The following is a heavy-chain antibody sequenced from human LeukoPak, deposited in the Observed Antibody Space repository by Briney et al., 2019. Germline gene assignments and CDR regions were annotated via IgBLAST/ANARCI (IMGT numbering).Heavy chain of an antibody. CDR1: GDSVTTTNFY. CDR2: LDYGVNT. D-gene: IGHD6-13*01. CDR3: ARLRVQQLASSYYMDV. J-gene: IGHJ6*03. Sequence: SQTLSLTCIVSGDSVTTTNFYWGWLRQAPGKGLDWIGSLDYGVNTYYPPSLKSRVTISVDTSLIQFPLILTSVTAADTCMYYCARLRVQQLASSYYMDVWGKGTTVTVSS. V-gene: IGHV4-39*01.